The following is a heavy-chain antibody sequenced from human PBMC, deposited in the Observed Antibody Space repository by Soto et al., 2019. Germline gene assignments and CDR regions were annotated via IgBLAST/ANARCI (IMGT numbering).Heavy chain of an antibody. D-gene: IGHD2-15*01. CDR1: GGSISRYY. J-gene: IGHJ5*02. CDR2: IYYSGST. CDR3: ARDRVVVAATAEGFDP. Sequence: SETLSLTCTVSGGSISRYYWSWIRQPPGKGLEWIGYIYYSGSTNYNPSLKSRVTISVDTSKNQFSLKLSSVTAADTAVYYCARDRVVVAATAEGFDPWGQGTLVTVSS. V-gene: IGHV4-59*01.